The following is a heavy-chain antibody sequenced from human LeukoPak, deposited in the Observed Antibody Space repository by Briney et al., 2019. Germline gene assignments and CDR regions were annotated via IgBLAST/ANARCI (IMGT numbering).Heavy chain of an antibody. V-gene: IGHV4-39*01. Sequence: PSETLSLTCTVSGGSISSSSYYWGWIRQPPGKGLEWIGSIYYSGSTYYNPSLKSRVTISVDTSKNQFSLKLSSVTAADTAVYYCARVISSSWSFYYYYMDVWGKGTTVTISS. CDR1: GGSISSSSYY. J-gene: IGHJ6*03. CDR3: ARVISSSWSFYYYYMDV. D-gene: IGHD6-13*01. CDR2: IYYSGST.